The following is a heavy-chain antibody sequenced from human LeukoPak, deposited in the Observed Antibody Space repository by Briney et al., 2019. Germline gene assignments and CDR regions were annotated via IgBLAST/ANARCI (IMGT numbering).Heavy chain of an antibody. CDR1: GFTFSSYA. CDR3: VTMIVAS. CDR2: ISYDGSNK. Sequence: SGGSLRLSCAASGFTFSSYAMHWVRQAPGKGLEWVAVISYDGSNKYYADSVEGRFTISRDNSKNTLYLQMNSLRAEDTAVYYCVTMIVASRGQGTLVTASS. V-gene: IGHV3-30-3*01. D-gene: IGHD3-22*01. J-gene: IGHJ4*02.